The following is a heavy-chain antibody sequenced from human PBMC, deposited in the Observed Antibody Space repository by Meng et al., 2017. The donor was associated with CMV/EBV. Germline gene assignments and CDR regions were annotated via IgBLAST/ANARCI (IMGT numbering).Heavy chain of an antibody. D-gene: IGHD6-6*01. V-gene: IGHV1-8*01. J-gene: IGHJ6*02. CDR1: GYTFTSYD. Sequence: ASVKVSCKASGYTFTSYDINWVRQATGQGLEWMGWMNPNSGNTGHAQKFQGRVTMTRNTSISTAYMELSSLRSEDTAVYYCASRTSSIAARNYYYGMDVWGQGTTVTVSS. CDR3: ASRTSSIAARNYYYGMDV. CDR2: MNPNSGNT.